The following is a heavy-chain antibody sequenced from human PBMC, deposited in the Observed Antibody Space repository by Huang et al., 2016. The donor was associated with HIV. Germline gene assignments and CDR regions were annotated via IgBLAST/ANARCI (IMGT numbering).Heavy chain of an antibody. CDR2: IYNRGST. D-gene: IGHD6-13*01. CDR3: ASIAAPRGMDV. Sequence: QVQLQESGPGLVKPSETLSLTCTVSGGSISSYYWSWIRQPAGKGLEWSGRIYNRGSTNYNPALKSRVTMSVDTSKNQFSLKLSSVTAADTAVYYCASIAAPRGMDVWGQGTTVTVSS. J-gene: IGHJ6*02. CDR1: GGSISSYY. V-gene: IGHV4-4*07.